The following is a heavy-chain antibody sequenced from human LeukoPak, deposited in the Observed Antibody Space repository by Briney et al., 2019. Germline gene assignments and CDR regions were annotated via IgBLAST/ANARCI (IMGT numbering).Heavy chain of an antibody. CDR2: IIPIFGTA. V-gene: IGHV1-69*05. Sequence: SVKVSCKASGGTFSSYAISWVRQALGQGLEWMGRIIPIFGTANYAQKFQGRVTITTDESTSTAYMELSSLRSEDTAVYYCARAYYYDSSGWSFDYWGQGTLVTVSS. CDR3: ARAYYYDSSGWSFDY. J-gene: IGHJ4*02. CDR1: GGTFSSYA. D-gene: IGHD3-22*01.